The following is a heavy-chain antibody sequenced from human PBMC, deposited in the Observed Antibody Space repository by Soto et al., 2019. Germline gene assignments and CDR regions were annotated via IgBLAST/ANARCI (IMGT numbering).Heavy chain of an antibody. CDR1: GGTFSSYA. J-gene: IGHJ4*02. CDR3: ARDSGTYYYGSGSYHWPFDY. V-gene: IGHV1-69*06. D-gene: IGHD3-10*01. CDR2: IIPIFGTA. Sequence: ASVKVSCKASGGTFSSYAISWVRQAPGQGLEWMGGIIPIFGTANYAQKFQGRVTITADKSTSTAYMELSSLRSEDTAVYYCARDSGTYYYGSGSYHWPFDYWGQGTQVTVSS.